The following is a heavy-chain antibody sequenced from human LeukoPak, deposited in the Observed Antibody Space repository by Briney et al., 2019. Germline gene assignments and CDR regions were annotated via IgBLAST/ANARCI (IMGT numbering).Heavy chain of an antibody. CDR1: RYTFTAYY. V-gene: IGHV1-2*02. J-gene: IGHJ5*02. CDR3: ARHMTTANNWFDP. D-gene: IGHD1-1*01. Sequence: ASVKVSCTASRYTFTAYYMHCVRQAPGQGLEWMGWINPKSGGTNYEQKFQGRVIMTRDTSISTAYMELSSLRSDDTAVYYCARHMTTANNWFDPWGQGTLVTVSS. CDR2: INPKSGGT.